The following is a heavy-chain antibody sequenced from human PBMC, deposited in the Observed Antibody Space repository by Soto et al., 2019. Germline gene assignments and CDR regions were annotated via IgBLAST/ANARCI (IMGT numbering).Heavy chain of an antibody. J-gene: IGHJ3*02. CDR1: GYTFTGYY. CDR3: ASDRVETHSRDAFDI. CDR2: INPNSGGT. Sequence: ASVKVSCKASGYTFTGYYMHWVRQAPGQGLEWMGWINPNSGGTNYAQKFQGWVTMTRDTSISTAYMELSRLRSDDTAVYYCASDRVETHSRDAFDIWGQGTMVTVSS. V-gene: IGHV1-2*04. D-gene: IGHD2-15*01.